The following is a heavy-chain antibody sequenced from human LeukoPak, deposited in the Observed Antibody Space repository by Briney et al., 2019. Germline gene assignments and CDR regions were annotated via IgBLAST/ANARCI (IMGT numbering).Heavy chain of an antibody. Sequence: ASVKVSCKASGYTLTGYYMQWVRQAPGRGLEWMGWINPNSGGTNYAQNFQGRVTMTRDTSISTAYMELRGLISDDTAVYCCARVYGSGSPWMNFDPWGQGTLVTVSS. D-gene: IGHD3-10*01. CDR3: ARVYGSGSPWMNFDP. V-gene: IGHV1-2*02. J-gene: IGHJ5*02. CDR1: GYTLTGYY. CDR2: INPNSGGT.